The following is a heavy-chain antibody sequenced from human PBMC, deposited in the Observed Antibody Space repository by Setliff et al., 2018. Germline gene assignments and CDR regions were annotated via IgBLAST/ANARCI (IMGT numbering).Heavy chain of an antibody. J-gene: IGHJ4*02. CDR3: AHIAGGGNSPRHDY. CDR1: GFSFSRHW. D-gene: IGHD2-21*01. CDR2: IKQDGSTK. V-gene: IGHV3-7*03. Sequence: GGSLRLSCVVSGFSFSRHWMSWVRQAPGKGLEWVADIKQDGSTKYYLDSVKGRFTISRDNAKRSLYLQMTNMDPVDTATYYCAHIAGGGNSPRHDYWGQGTLVTVSS.